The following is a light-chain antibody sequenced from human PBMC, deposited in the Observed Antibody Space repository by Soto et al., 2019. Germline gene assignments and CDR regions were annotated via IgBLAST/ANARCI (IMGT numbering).Light chain of an antibody. Sequence: DVVMTQSPLSLSVTPGQPASISCKSSQSLLHITGETFLFWYLQKPGQSPQLLIDEVSTRVSGVPDRFSGSGSGTDFTLEISRVETDDVVIYYCMQSTQLPPTFGKGTRLGIE. V-gene: IGKV2D-29*02. CDR3: MQSTQLPPT. J-gene: IGKJ5*01. CDR1: QSLLHITGETF. CDR2: EVS.